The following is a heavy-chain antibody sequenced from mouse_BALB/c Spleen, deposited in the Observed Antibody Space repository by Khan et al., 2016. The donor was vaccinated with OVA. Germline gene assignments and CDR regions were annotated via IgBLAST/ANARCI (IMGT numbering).Heavy chain of an antibody. CDR1: GYSITSDYA. CDR2: ISYSGST. V-gene: IGHV3-2*02. J-gene: IGHJ3*01. D-gene: IGHD1-1*01. CDR3: ARGTVGRFAY. Sequence: EVQLQESGPGLVKPSQSLSLTCTVTGYSITSDYAWNWIRQFPGNKLEWMGFISYSGSTSYNPSLKSRISITRDTSRNQFFLPLNSVTTEDTATYYCARGTVGRFAYWGQGTLVTVSA.